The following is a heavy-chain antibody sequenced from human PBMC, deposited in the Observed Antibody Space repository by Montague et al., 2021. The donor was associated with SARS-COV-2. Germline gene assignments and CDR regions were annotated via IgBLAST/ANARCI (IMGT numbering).Heavy chain of an antibody. V-gene: IGHV4-4*07. Sequence: SETLSFTCTVSGDSISYFYWSWIRQPAGKGLEWIGRVSASGSTNXXPSLNSRVTMSVDTSKKQFSLRLSPVTAADTAVYYCARDVVAAPGTFDYWGQGTLVTVSS. J-gene: IGHJ4*02. CDR1: GDSISYFY. CDR3: ARDVVAAPGTFDY. D-gene: IGHD6-13*01. CDR2: VSASGST.